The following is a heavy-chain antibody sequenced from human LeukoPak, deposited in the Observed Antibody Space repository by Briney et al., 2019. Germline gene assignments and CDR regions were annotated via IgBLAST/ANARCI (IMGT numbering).Heavy chain of an antibody. CDR1: GFTFSSYW. J-gene: IGHJ3*02. Sequence: PGGSLRLSCAASGFTFSSYWMHWVRHAPGKGLVWVSRINSDGRSTNYADSVKGRFTISRDNSKNTLYLQMNRLRAEDTAVYYCAKRGADSGGNSALVAFDIWGQGTMVTVSS. CDR3: AKRGADSGGNSALVAFDI. CDR2: INSDGRST. V-gene: IGHV3-74*01. D-gene: IGHD4-23*01.